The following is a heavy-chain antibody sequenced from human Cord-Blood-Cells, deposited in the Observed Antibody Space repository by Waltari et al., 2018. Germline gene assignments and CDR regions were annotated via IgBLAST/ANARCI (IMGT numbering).Heavy chain of an antibody. Sequence: QVQLQQWGAGLLKPSETLSLTCAVYGGSFSGYYWSRIRQPPGKGLEWIGEINNRRSTNYHPSLKSRVTISVDTSKNQFSLKLSSVTAADTAVYYCAGARDYGKDYWGQGTLVTVSS. J-gene: IGHJ4*02. D-gene: IGHD4-17*01. CDR2: INNRRST. CDR1: GGSFSGYY. V-gene: IGHV4-34*01. CDR3: AGARDYGKDY.